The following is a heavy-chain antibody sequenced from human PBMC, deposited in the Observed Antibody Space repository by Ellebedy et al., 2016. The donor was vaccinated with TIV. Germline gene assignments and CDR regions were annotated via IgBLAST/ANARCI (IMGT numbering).Heavy chain of an antibody. CDR2: IYPGDSNT. CDR1: GYKLTNYW. J-gene: IGHJ4*02. D-gene: IGHD5-18*01. Sequence: GESLKISCRGSGYKLTNYWIGWVRQMPGKGLEWIGIIYPGDSNTMYSPSFQGQVPISADKSVSTAYLQWTSLKASDTALYFCASNYGYGVPVDFWGQGTLVIVSS. CDR3: ASNYGYGVPVDF. V-gene: IGHV5-51*01.